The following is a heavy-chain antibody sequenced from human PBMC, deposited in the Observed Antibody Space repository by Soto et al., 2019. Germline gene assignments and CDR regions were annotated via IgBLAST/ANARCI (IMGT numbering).Heavy chain of an antibody. CDR1: GYTFTSYD. V-gene: IGHV1-8*01. CDR3: ARASRSGGGYYYYYGIDV. Sequence: ASVKVSCKASGYTFTSYDINWVRQATGQGLEWMGWMNPNSGNTGYAQKFQGRVTMTRNTSISTAYMELSSLRSEDTAVYYCARASRSGGGYYYYYGIDVWGQGTTGTASS. J-gene: IGHJ6*02. D-gene: IGHD6-13*01. CDR2: MNPNSGNT.